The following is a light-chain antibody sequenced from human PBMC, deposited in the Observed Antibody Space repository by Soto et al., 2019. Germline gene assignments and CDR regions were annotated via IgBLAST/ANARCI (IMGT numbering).Light chain of an antibody. CDR3: QQRSNWPPIFT. J-gene: IGKJ3*01. CDR1: QSVSSY. CDR2: DAS. Sequence: EIVLTQSPATLSLSPGERATLSCRASQSVSSYLAWYQQKPGQAPRLLIYDASNRATGIPGRFSGSGSGTDLTITITSLDSEDYAVYSCQQRSNWPPIFTGGRGTKVDFK. V-gene: IGKV3-11*01.